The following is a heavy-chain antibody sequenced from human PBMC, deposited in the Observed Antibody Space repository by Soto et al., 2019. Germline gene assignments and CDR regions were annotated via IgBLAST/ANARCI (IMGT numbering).Heavy chain of an antibody. V-gene: IGHV3-30*18. D-gene: IGHD6-13*01. Sequence: QVQLVESGGGVVQPGRSLRLSCAASGFTFSSYGMHWVRQAPGKGLEWVAVISYDGSNKYYADSVKGRFTISRDNSKNTLYLQMNSLRAEDTAVYYCAKDSPFQQQPYGVFDPWGQGTLVTVSS. CDR2: ISYDGSNK. J-gene: IGHJ5*02. CDR1: GFTFSSYG. CDR3: AKDSPFQQQPYGVFDP.